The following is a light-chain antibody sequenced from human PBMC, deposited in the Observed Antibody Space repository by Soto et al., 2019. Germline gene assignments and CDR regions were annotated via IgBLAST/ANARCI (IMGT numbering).Light chain of an antibody. Sequence: QSALTQPPAASGSPGQSVTISCTGTSNDVGYYDYVSWYQQYPGKAHKLMIYEVNKRPSGVPDRFSGSKSGNTAFLTVSGLRAEDEAEYHCSSYAGGNNFVFGTGTKVTVL. V-gene: IGLV2-8*01. CDR2: EVN. J-gene: IGLJ1*01. CDR1: SNDVGYYDY. CDR3: SSYAGGNNFV.